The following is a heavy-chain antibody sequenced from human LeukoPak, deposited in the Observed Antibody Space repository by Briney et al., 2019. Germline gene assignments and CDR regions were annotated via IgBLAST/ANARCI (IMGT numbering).Heavy chain of an antibody. V-gene: IGHV3-48*03. Sequence: GGSLRLSCAASGFTFSSYEMNWVRQAPGKVLEWVSYISSSGNTIYYTDSVKGRFTISRDNAKNSLYLQMNSLRAEDTAVYYCARGEYGSGSYHIDYWGQGTLVTVSS. D-gene: IGHD3-10*01. CDR1: GFTFSSYE. CDR3: ARGEYGSGSYHIDY. J-gene: IGHJ4*02. CDR2: ISSSGNTI.